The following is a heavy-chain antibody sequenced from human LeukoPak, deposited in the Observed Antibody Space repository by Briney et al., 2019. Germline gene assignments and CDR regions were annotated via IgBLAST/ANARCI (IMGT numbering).Heavy chain of an antibody. D-gene: IGHD2-21*02. V-gene: IGHV1-69*13. CDR2: IIPIFGTA. J-gene: IGHJ4*02. CDR1: GGTFSSYA. CDR3: ARGYSSRAGTTDCCPLDY. Sequence: ASVKVSCKASGGTFSSYAISWVRQAPGQGLEWMGGIIPIFGTANYAQKFQGRVTITADESTSTAYMELSSLRSDDTAVYYCARGYSSRAGTTDCCPLDYWGQGTLVTVS.